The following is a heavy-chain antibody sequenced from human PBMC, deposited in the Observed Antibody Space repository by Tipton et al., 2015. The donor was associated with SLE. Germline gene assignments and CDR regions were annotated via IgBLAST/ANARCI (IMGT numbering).Heavy chain of an antibody. CDR2: INHSGST. CDR1: GGSFSGYY. CDR3: ARESAITMVRGAVDI. J-gene: IGHJ3*02. Sequence: TLSLTCAVYGGSFSGYYWSWFRQPPGKGLEWIGEINHSGSTYYNPSLKSRVTISVDTSKNQFSLKLSSVTAADTAVYYCARESAITMVRGAVDIWGQGTMVTVSS. D-gene: IGHD3-10*01. V-gene: IGHV4-34*09.